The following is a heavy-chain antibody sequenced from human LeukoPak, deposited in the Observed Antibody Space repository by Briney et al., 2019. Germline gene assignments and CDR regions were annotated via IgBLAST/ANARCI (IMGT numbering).Heavy chain of an antibody. Sequence: GGSLRLSCAASGFTFSSYWMHWVRQAPGKSLEWVSLISWDGGTIYYADSVKGRFTISRDNSKDSLYLQMNSLRTEDTALYYCAKASLGHCSGGNCYFDYWGQGTLITVSS. D-gene: IGHD2-15*01. CDR1: GFTFSSYW. CDR3: AKASLGHCSGGNCYFDY. V-gene: IGHV3-43D*03. J-gene: IGHJ4*02. CDR2: ISWDGGTI.